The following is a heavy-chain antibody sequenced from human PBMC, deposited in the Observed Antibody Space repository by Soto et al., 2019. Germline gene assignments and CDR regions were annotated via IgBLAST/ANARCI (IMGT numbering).Heavy chain of an antibody. Sequence: SETLSLTCTVSGGSISSSSYYWGWIRQPPGKGLEWIGSIYYSGITYYNPSLKSRVTISVDTSKNQFSLKLSSVTAADTAVYYCARPYYGSGSEGAFDIWGQGTMVTVSS. CDR1: GGSISSSSYY. D-gene: IGHD3-10*01. V-gene: IGHV4-39*01. CDR2: IYYSGIT. CDR3: ARPYYGSGSEGAFDI. J-gene: IGHJ3*02.